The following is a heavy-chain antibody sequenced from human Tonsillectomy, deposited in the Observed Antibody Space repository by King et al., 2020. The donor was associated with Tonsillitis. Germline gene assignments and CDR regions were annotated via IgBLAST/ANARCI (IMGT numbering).Heavy chain of an antibody. CDR1: GGSISSGSYY. V-gene: IGHV4-61*02. D-gene: IGHD2-8*02. J-gene: IGHJ4*02. CDR3: ARGGGCTGGRCYFDY. Sequence: QLQESGTGLVKPSQTLSLICSVSGGSISSGSYYWRWIRQPAGKGLEWIGRIYTSGSTNYNPSLKSRVTMSVDTSKNHFSLKVTPVTAADTAVYYCARGGGCTGGRCYFDYWGQGTLVTVSS. CDR2: IYTSGST.